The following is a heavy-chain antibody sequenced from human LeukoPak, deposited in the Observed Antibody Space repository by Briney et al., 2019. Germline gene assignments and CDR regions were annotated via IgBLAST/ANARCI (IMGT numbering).Heavy chain of an antibody. Sequence: PGGSLRLSCAASGFTFSSYGMSWVRQAPGKGLEWVSAISGSGGSTYYADSVKGRFTISRDNSKNTLYLQMNSLRAEDTAVYYCARGYRGSRTFDYWGQGTPVTVSS. CDR2: ISGSGGST. V-gene: IGHV3-23*01. CDR1: GFTFSSYG. D-gene: IGHD1-26*01. J-gene: IGHJ4*02. CDR3: ARGYRGSRTFDY.